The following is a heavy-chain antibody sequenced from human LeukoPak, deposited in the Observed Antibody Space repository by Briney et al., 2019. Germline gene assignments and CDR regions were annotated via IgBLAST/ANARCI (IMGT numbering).Heavy chain of an antibody. CDR3: ALGIAAAGGQYYFDY. CDR2: IYPGDSDT. Sequence: GESLKISCKGSGYIFTSDWIGWVRQMPGKGLEWMGIIYPGDSDTRYSPSFQGQVTISADKSISTAYLQWSSLKASDTAMYYCALGIAAAGGQYYFDYWGQGTLVTVSS. CDR1: GYIFTSDW. J-gene: IGHJ4*02. V-gene: IGHV5-51*01. D-gene: IGHD6-13*01.